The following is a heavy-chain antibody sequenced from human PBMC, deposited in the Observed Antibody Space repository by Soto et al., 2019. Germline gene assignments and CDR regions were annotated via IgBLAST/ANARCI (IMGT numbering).Heavy chain of an antibody. D-gene: IGHD6-19*01. CDR3: TTEYSSGWSRAEYFQH. J-gene: IGHJ1*01. Sequence: GGSLRLSCAASGFTFSNAWMNWVRQAPGKGLEWVGRIKSKTDGGTTDYAAPVKGRFTISRDDSKNTLYLQMNSLKTEDTAVYYCTTEYSSGWSRAEYFQHWGQGTLVTVSS. CDR2: IKSKTDGGTT. CDR1: GFTFSNAW. V-gene: IGHV3-15*07.